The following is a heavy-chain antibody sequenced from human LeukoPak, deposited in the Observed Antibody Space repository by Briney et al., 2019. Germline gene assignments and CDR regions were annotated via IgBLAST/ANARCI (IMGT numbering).Heavy chain of an antibody. J-gene: IGHJ4*02. CDR1: GGSISSGSHF. Sequence: SQTLSLTCTVSGGSISSGSHFWTWIRQPAGKGLEWIGHIYYSGSTNYNPSLKSRVTISVDTSKNQSSLKLSSVTAADTAVYYCARGSGTLWGQGTLVTVSS. CDR3: ARGSGTL. D-gene: IGHD1-26*01. CDR2: IYYSGST. V-gene: IGHV4-61*09.